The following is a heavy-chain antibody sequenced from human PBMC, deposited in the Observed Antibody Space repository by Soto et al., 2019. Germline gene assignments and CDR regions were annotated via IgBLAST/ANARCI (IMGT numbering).Heavy chain of an antibody. J-gene: IGHJ6*03. CDR3: ARRDFWSGGGYYYYYMDV. V-gene: IGHV3-7*01. D-gene: IGHD3-3*01. Sequence: EVQLVESGGGLVQPGGSLRLSCAASGFTCSSYWMSWVRQAPGKGLEWVANIKQEGSEKYYVDSVKGRFTISRDNAKNSLYLQMNSLRAEDTAVYYCARRDFWSGGGYYYYYMDVWGKGTTVTVSS. CDR2: IKQEGSEK. CDR1: GFTCSSYW.